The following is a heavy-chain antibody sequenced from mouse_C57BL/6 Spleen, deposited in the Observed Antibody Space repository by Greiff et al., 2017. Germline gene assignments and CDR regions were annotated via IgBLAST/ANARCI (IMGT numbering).Heavy chain of an antibody. CDR3: ARGDGDSSYYFDY. CDR2: LDPSDSYT. Sequence: QVQLQQSGAELVMPGASVKLSCKASGYTFTSYWMHWVKQRPGQGLEWIGELDPSDSYTNYNQKFKGKSTLTVDKSSSTAYMQLSSLTSEDSAVYDCARGDGDSSYYFDYWGQGTTLTVSS. V-gene: IGHV1-69*01. D-gene: IGHD2-13*01. J-gene: IGHJ2*01. CDR1: GYTFTSYW.